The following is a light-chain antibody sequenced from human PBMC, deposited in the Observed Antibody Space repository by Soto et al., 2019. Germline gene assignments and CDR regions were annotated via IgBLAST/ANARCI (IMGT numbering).Light chain of an antibody. CDR2: AAS. CDR3: QQSYSTTWT. CDR1: QGISTY. V-gene: IGKV1-39*01. J-gene: IGKJ1*01. Sequence: DIQMPQSPSSLSASVGDRVTITCRSSQGISTYLNWSQQKPGKAPKLLIYAASSLQSGVPSRFSGSGSETDFTLTISSLQPEDFATYSCQQSYSTTWTFGQGTKVEIK.